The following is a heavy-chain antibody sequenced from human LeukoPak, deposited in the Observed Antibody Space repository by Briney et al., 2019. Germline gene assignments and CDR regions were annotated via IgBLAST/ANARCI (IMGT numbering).Heavy chain of an antibody. CDR3: ARDRAYSSRLFDN. V-gene: IGHV3-23*01. CDR2: IGDTGGST. D-gene: IGHD6-13*01. J-gene: IGHJ4*02. Sequence: GGSLRLSCAASGFPFSSYAMSWVRQAPGKGLEWVSAIGDTGGSTFYADSVKGRFTISRDNSKNTLYLQMNSLRAEDTAVYYCARDRAYSSRLFDNWGQGTLVTVSS. CDR1: GFPFSSYA.